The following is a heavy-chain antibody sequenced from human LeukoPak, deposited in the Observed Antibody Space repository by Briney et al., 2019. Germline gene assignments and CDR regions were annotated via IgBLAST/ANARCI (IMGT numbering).Heavy chain of an antibody. J-gene: IGHJ3*01. D-gene: IGHD3-22*01. CDR2: ISSSSSTI. CDR3: ARTIYYYESTSYFSDAFDV. Sequence: GGSLRLSCAASGFTFSSYSMNWVRQAPGKGLEWVSYISSSSSTIYYQDSVKGRFTISRDDAKNSLYLEMDSLRAEDTAVYYCARTIYYYESTSYFSDAFDVWGQGTMVTVSS. CDR1: GFTFSSYS. V-gene: IGHV3-48*04.